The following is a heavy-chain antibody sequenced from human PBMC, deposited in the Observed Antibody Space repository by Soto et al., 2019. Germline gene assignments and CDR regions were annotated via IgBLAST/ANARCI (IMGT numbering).Heavy chain of an antibody. CDR3: ARDYYDFWSGYYYYYYGMDV. J-gene: IGHJ6*02. CDR2: IKQDGSEK. D-gene: IGHD3-3*01. Sequence: EAQLVESGGGLVQPGGSLRLSCAASGFTFSSYWMSWVRQAPGKGLEWVANIKQDGSEKYYVDSVKGRFTISRDNAKNSLYLQMNSLRAEDTAVYYCARDYYDFWSGYYYYYYGMDVWGQGTTVTVSS. CDR1: GFTFSSYW. V-gene: IGHV3-7*05.